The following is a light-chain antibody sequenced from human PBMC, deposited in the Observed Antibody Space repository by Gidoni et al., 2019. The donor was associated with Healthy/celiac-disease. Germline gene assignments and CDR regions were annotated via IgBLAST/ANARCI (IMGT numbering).Light chain of an antibody. Sequence: EIVLTPSPGTMSLSPGERATLSCRASQRVSRSYLAWYQQKPGQAPRLLIYGASSRATGIPDRCSGSGSGTDFTLTISRLEPEDFAVYYCQQYGSPITFGGGTKVEIK. V-gene: IGKV3-20*01. CDR1: QRVSRSY. J-gene: IGKJ4*01. CDR3: QQYGSPIT. CDR2: GAS.